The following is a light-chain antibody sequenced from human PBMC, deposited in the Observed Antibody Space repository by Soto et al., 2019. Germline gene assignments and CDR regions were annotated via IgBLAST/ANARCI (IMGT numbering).Light chain of an antibody. CDR3: HQYGSSSPYT. J-gene: IGKJ2*01. V-gene: IGKV3-20*01. CDR2: GSS. CDR1: QSINNNY. Sequence: EVVLTQSPGTLSLSPGERATLSCRASQSINNNYLAWYQQRPGQAPRLLIYGSSDRATGIPDRFSGSGSGTVFTLTISRLEPEDFAVYYCHQYGSSSPYTFGQGTKLEI.